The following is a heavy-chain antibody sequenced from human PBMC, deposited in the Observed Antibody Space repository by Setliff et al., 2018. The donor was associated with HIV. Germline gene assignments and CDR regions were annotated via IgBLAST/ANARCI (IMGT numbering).Heavy chain of an antibody. CDR1: GYIFATYG. CDR3: ARDPALTYSGYVYWYFDL. D-gene: IGHD5-12*01. CDR2: INPNSGGT. Sequence: ASVKVSCKATGYIFATYGISWVRQAPGQGLEWMGWINPNSGGTNYAQKFQGRVTSTRDTSISTANMELSGLRSDDTAVYYCARDPALTYSGYVYWYFDLWGRGTLVTVSS. J-gene: IGHJ2*01. V-gene: IGHV1-2*02.